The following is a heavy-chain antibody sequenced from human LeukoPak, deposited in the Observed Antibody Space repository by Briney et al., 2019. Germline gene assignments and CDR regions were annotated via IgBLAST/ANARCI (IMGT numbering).Heavy chain of an antibody. CDR3: ARVSYGSGSEWFDP. D-gene: IGHD3-10*01. CDR2: IYSGGST. CDR1: GSTFSSYS. Sequence: SGGSLRLSCAASGSTFSSYSMSWVRQAPGKGLEWVSVIYSGGSTYYADSVKGRFTISRDNSKNTLYLQMNSLRAEDTAVYYCARVSYGSGSEWFDPWGQGTLVTVSS. V-gene: IGHV3-53*01. J-gene: IGHJ5*02.